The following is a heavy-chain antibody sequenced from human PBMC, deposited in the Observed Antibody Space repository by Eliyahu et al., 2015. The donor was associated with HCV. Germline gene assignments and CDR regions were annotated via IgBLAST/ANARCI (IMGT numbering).Heavy chain of an antibody. D-gene: IGHD3-10*01. J-gene: IGHJ6*03. CDR1: GFTFXKAW. Sequence: EVQLVESGGGLVKPGGSXRLXCAASGFTFXKAWMSWVRQGPGKGLEWIGRIKSKXDGGTTDYAAPVKGRFTISRDDSKSTLYLQMNSLKTEDTAVYYCTTGAPGGFDYYLDVWGQGTTVTVSS. CDR2: IKSKXDGGTT. V-gene: IGHV3-15*01. CDR3: TTGAPGGFDYYLDV.